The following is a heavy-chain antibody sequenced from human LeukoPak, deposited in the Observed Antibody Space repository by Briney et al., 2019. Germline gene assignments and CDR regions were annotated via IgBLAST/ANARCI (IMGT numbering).Heavy chain of an antibody. CDR3: ARVTYSSSWYSYGMDV. J-gene: IGHJ6*02. CDR2: IIPIFGTA. CDR1: GGTFSSYA. D-gene: IGHD6-13*01. V-gene: IGHV1-69*13. Sequence: ASVKVSCKASGGTFSSYAISWVRQAPGQGLEWMGGIIPIFGTANYAQKFQGRVTITADESTSTAYMELSSLRSEDTAVYYCARVTYSSSWYSYGMDVWGQGTTVTVSS.